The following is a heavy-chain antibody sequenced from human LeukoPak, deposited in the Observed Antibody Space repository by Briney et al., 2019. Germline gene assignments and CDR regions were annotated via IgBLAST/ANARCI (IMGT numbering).Heavy chain of an antibody. V-gene: IGHV3-30*02. J-gene: IGHJ3*02. D-gene: IGHD2-2*01. Sequence: AGGSLRLSCAASGFTFSSYGMHWVRQAPGKGLEWVAFIRYDGSNKYYADSVKGRFTISRDNSKDTLYLQMNSLRAEDTAVYYCAKDICSSTSCYRRVAGAFDIWGQGTMVTVSS. CDR2: IRYDGSNK. CDR3: AKDICSSTSCYRRVAGAFDI. CDR1: GFTFSSYG.